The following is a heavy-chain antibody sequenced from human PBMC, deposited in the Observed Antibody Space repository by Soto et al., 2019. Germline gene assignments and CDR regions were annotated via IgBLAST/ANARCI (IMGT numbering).Heavy chain of an antibody. Sequence: GGSLRLSCAASGFTFSSYAMSWVRQAPGKGLEWVSAISGSGGSTYYADSVKGRFTISRDNSKNTLYLQMNSLGAEDTAVYYCAKEKAPMVRGVITNWYFDLWGRGTLVTVSS. J-gene: IGHJ2*01. CDR3: AKEKAPMVRGVITNWYFDL. V-gene: IGHV3-23*01. CDR1: GFTFSSYA. CDR2: ISGSGGST. D-gene: IGHD3-10*01.